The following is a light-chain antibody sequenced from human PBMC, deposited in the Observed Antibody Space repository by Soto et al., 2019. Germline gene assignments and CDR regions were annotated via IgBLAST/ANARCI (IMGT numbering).Light chain of an antibody. J-gene: IGLJ1*01. CDR1: SSDVGGHNY. CDR2: EVT. Sequence: LNHPPSSSGSPGQSLTIACTGTSSDVGGHNYVSWYQRHPGKAPKLIIFEVTKRPSGVPDRFSGSKSGNTATLTVSGLQAEDEAEYHCSSFAGNNNLVFGTGTKVTVL. V-gene: IGLV2-8*01. CDR3: SSFAGNNNLV.